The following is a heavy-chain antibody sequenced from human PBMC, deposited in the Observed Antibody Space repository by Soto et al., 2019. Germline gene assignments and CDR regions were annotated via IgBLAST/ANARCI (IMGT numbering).Heavy chain of an antibody. V-gene: IGHV3-48*02. CDR1: GFTFSTYS. D-gene: IGHD2-2*01. J-gene: IGHJ3*02. CDR3: ATDRVGVVPGDVFDI. CDR2: ISDSSGNI. Sequence: EVQLVESGGGLVQPGGSLRLSCAASGFTFSTYSMNWVRQAPGKGLEWVSHISDSSGNIFYADSVMGRFTISRDNAKNSLYLQMNSLGDEDTAVYYCATDRVGVVPGDVFDIWGQGTMVTVSS.